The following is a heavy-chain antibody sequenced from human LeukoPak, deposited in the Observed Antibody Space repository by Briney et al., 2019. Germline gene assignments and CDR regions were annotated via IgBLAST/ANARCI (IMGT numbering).Heavy chain of an antibody. CDR3: TRDKEGTLDY. D-gene: IGHD3-10*01. J-gene: IGHJ4*02. CDR1: GFTFTNSW. Sequence: GGSLRVSCAASGFTFTNSWIASVRQAPGKGLEWVANIKQDATTKHYADSLKGRFTISRDNPKNSLYLQMNNLRADATAVYYCTRDKEGTLDYWGQGILVTVAS. V-gene: IGHV3-7*01. CDR2: IKQDATTK.